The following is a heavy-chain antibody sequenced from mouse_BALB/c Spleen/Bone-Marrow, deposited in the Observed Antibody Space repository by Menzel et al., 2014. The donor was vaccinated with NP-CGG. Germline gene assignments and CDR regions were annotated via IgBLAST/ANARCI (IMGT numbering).Heavy chain of an antibody. Sequence: QVQLQQSGAELARPGASVKMSCKASGYTFTSYTMHWVKQRPGQGLEWIGYINPSSGYTNYNQKLKDKATLTADKSSSTAYMQLSILTSEDSVVYYCARSYYEYDRAWFAYWGQGTLVTVSA. CDR1: GYTFTSYT. V-gene: IGHV1-4*01. CDR2: INPSSGYT. CDR3: ARSYYEYDRAWFAY. D-gene: IGHD2-4*01. J-gene: IGHJ3*01.